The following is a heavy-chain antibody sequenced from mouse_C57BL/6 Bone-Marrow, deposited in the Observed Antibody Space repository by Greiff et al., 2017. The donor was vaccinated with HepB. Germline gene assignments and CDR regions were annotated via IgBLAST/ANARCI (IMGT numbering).Heavy chain of an antibody. J-gene: IGHJ2*01. Sequence: VQLKESGPGLVKPSQSLSLTCSVTGYSITSGYYWNWIRQFPGNKLEWMGYISYDGSNNYNPSLKNRISITRDTSKNQFFLKLNSVTTEDTATYYCARIIYYGSSLGYFDYWGQGTTRTVSS. D-gene: IGHD1-1*01. CDR3: ARIIYYGSSLGYFDY. V-gene: IGHV3-6*01. CDR2: ISYDGSN. CDR1: GYSITSGYY.